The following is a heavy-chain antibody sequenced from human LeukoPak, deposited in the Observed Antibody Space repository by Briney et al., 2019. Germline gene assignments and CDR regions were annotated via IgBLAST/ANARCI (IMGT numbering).Heavy chain of an antibody. CDR1: GGTFSSYA. CDR3: ARDFTHCSSTSCYQKPFDY. D-gene: IGHD2-2*01. V-gene: IGHV1-69*04. CDR2: IIPILGIA. Sequence: SVKVSCKASGGTFSSYAISWVRQAPGQGLEWMGRIIPILGIANYAQKFQGRVTITADKSTSTAYMELSSLRSEDTAVYYCARDFTHCSSTSCYQKPFDYWGQGTLVTVSS. J-gene: IGHJ4*02.